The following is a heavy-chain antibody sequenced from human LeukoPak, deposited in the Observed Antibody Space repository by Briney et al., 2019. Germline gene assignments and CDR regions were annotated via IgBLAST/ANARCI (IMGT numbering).Heavy chain of an antibody. V-gene: IGHV1-46*01. CDR3: ARDNSVGDIAWWFDP. Sequence: ASVKDSCKASGCSFTSHYMHWVRQAPGQGLEWMGLINPSGSSTLYAQKFQGRVTMTRDMSTTTDYMELSSLRSEDTAVYYCARDNSVGDIAWWFDPWGQGTLVTVSS. CDR1: GCSFTSHY. J-gene: IGHJ5*02. CDR2: INPSGSST. D-gene: IGHD3-16*02.